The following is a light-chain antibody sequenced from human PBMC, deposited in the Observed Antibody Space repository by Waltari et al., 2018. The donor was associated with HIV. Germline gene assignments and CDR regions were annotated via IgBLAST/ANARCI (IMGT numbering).Light chain of an antibody. V-gene: IGLV2-14*01. CDR1: SSDIATY. Sequence: QSALTQPASVSGSLGQSITISCIGTSSDIATYVSWYQHHPDNAPRLVIYDANTRPSGIPLRFSGPKSGNTASLTISGLQAEDEADYYCASYTRTSTVVFGGGTKVTVL. J-gene: IGLJ3*02. CDR3: ASYTRTSTVV. CDR2: DAN.